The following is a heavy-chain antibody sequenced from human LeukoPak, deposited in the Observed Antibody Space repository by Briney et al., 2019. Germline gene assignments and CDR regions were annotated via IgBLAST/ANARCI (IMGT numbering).Heavy chain of an antibody. CDR2: INHSGST. J-gene: IGHJ4*02. CDR1: GGSISSGGYS. CDR3: ASEMATISGPGY. Sequence: SETLSLTCAVSGGSISSGGYSWSWIRQPPGKGLEWIGEINHSGSTNYNPSLKSRVTISVDTSKNQFSLKLSSVTAADTAVYYCASEMATISGPGYWGQGTLVTVSS. D-gene: IGHD5-24*01. V-gene: IGHV4-30-2*01.